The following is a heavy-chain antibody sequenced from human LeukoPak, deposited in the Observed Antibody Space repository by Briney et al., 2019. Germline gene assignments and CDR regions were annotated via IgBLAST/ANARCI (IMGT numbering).Heavy chain of an antibody. CDR2: INPISGGT. D-gene: IGHD1-26*01. Sequence: ASVTVSCTASGYTFTAYYIHWLRQAPGQGLEWMGWINPISGGTNYAQRFQGSVTMTRDTSITTAYMELSSLTSDDTAVYYCASLGATTLSYYGMDVWGQGTTVTVSS. J-gene: IGHJ6*02. CDR3: ASLGATTLSYYGMDV. CDR1: GYTFTAYY. V-gene: IGHV1-2*02.